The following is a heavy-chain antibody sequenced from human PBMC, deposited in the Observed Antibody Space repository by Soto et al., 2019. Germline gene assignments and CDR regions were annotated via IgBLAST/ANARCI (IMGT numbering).Heavy chain of an antibody. V-gene: IGHV3-30*18. CDR2: ISFDGSTK. Sequence: PGGSLRLSCAASGFRDGFPFSDYDMHWVRQAPGKGLEWVALISFDGSTKNYVDSVEGRFTISRDNSRDTLFLQMDSLRPEDTAVYYCAKNSFSGSKRILDSWGQGTLVTVSS. D-gene: IGHD1-26*01. J-gene: IGHJ4*02. CDR1: GFRDGFPFSDYD. CDR3: AKNSFSGSKRILDS.